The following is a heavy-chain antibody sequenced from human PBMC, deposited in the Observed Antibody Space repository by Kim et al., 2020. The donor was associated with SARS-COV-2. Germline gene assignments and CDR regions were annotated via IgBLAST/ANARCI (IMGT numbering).Heavy chain of an antibody. CDR3: AEHGRGIWYFDL. CDR1: GGSISTYY. V-gene: IGHV4-59*08. D-gene: IGHD3-10*01. CDR2: IYYSGST. J-gene: IGHJ2*01. Sequence: SETLSLTCSVSGGSISTYYWSWIRQPPGKGLEWIGYIYYSGSTNYNPSLKSRVTISVDTSKKQFPLKLSSVTAADTAVYYCAEHGRGIWYFDLWGRGTLVTVSS.